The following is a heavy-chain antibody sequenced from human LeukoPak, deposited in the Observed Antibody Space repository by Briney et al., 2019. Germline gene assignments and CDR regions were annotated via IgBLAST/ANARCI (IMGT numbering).Heavy chain of an antibody. J-gene: IGHJ5*02. CDR3: ARDRGSDGSDQLDP. D-gene: IGHD3-10*01. V-gene: IGHV4-4*07. CDR2: IFSSGTT. Sequence: SETLSLTCTVSGGSISSYVLIWIRQPAGKGLEWIGRIFSSGTTYYNPSLKSRVTMSVDTSKNQFSLKLSSVTAADTAVYYCARDRGSDGSDQLDPWGQGTLVTVSS. CDR1: GGSISSYV.